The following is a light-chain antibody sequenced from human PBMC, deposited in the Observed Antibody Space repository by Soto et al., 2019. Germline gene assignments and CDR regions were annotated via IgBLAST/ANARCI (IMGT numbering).Light chain of an antibody. CDR2: GAS. J-gene: IGKJ1*01. Sequence: EIVLTQSPGTLSLSPGERATLSCRASQSVWNNYLAWYQQKPGQAPRLLIYGASSRATGIPDKFSGSGSGTDFTLTISRLESEDFAVYYCQHYGSPPQTFGQGTKVDIK. V-gene: IGKV3-20*01. CDR1: QSVWNNY. CDR3: QHYGSPPQT.